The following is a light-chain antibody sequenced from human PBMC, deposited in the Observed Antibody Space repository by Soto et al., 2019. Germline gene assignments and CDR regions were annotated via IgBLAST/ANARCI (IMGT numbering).Light chain of an antibody. CDR3: QHYKSYPEA. J-gene: IGKJ1*01. CDR1: QSVSSN. CDR2: KAS. V-gene: IGKV1-5*03. Sequence: ITQCPATLSVSPGARATLSCRASQSVSSNLAWYQKKPGKAPKLLIYKASTLKSGVPSRFRGSGSGTELALTISSLQPDDFATYYCQHYKSYPEAFGRGTKVDIK.